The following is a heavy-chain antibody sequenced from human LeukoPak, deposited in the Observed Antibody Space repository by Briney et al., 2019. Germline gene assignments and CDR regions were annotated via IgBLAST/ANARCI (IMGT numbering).Heavy chain of an antibody. CDR2: ISGSGGST. V-gene: IGHV3-23*01. J-gene: IGHJ4*02. D-gene: IGHD3-10*01. CDR3: AKAPLLWFGELNY. CDR1: GFTFSSYA. Sequence: GGSLRLSCAASGFTFSSYAMSWVRQAPGKGLEWVSAISGSGGSTYYADSVEGRFTISRDNSKNTLYLQMNSLRAEDTAVYYCAKAPLLWFGELNYWGQGTLVTVSS.